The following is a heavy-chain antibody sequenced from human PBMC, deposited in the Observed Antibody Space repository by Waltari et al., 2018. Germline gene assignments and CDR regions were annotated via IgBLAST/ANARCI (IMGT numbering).Heavy chain of an antibody. CDR1: GYPFTSYD. CDR2: MNPNSGNT. J-gene: IGHJ3*02. CDR3: ASAPLGYEDAFDI. D-gene: IGHD5-18*01. Sequence: QVQLVQSGAEVKKPGASVKVSCKPSGYPFTSYDINGVRQATGQGLEWMGWMNPNSGNTGYAQKFQGRVTMTRNTSISTAYMELSSLRSEDTAVYYCASAPLGYEDAFDIWGQGTMVTVSS. V-gene: IGHV1-8*01.